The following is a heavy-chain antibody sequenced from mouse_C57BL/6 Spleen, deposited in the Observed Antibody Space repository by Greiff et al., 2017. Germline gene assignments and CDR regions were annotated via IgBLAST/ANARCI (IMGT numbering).Heavy chain of an antibody. D-gene: IGHD1-1*01. Sequence: VQLQESGPGLVAPSQSLSITCTVSGFSLTSYAISWVRQPPGKGLEWLGVIWTGGGTNYNSALNSRLSISKDNSKSQVFLKMNSLQADDTARYCSARGDYGSRDWYFEVWGTGTTVTVSS. CDR1: GFSLTSYA. CDR2: IWTGGGT. V-gene: IGHV2-9-1*01. CDR3: ARGDYGSRDWYFEV. J-gene: IGHJ1*03.